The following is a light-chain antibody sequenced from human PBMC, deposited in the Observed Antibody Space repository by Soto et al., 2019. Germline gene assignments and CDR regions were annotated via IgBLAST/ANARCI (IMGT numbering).Light chain of an antibody. Sequence: EIVVTQSPGTLSLSPGESATLSCRATQSVDGRYVAWYQKKPGQAPRLLIYGASIRATGVPDRFSGSGSGTDFSLTISRLEPEDFSVYYCQHYGSSPPMYTFGQGTKLEI. CDR3: QHYGSSPPMYT. CDR1: QSVDGRY. J-gene: IGKJ2*01. CDR2: GAS. V-gene: IGKV3-20*01.